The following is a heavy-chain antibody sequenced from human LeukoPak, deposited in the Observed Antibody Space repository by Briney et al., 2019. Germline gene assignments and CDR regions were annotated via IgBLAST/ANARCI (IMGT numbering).Heavy chain of an antibody. D-gene: IGHD3-22*01. Sequence: PSETLSLTCTVSGGSISNTNYYWAWIRQPPGRGLEWIGSIYYSGSTYYNPSLKSRVTISVDTSKNQFSLKLSSVTAADTAVYYCARDWSLVDYYYDSSGYLPVFDYWGQGTLVTVSS. V-gene: IGHV4-39*07. CDR2: IYYSGST. J-gene: IGHJ4*02. CDR3: ARDWSLVDYYYDSSGYLPVFDY. CDR1: GGSISNTNYY.